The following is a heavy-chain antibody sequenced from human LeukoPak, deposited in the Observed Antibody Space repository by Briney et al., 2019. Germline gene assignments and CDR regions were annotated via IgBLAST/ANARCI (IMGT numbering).Heavy chain of an antibody. D-gene: IGHD6-6*01. CDR2: ISYDGSNK. J-gene: IGHJ5*01. CDR1: GFTFSSYA. Sequence: GRSLRLSCAASGFTFSSYAMHWVRQAPGKGLEWVAVISYDGSNKYYADSVKGRFTISRDNSKNTLYLQMNSLRAEDTALYYCAKDKGDYTSSSSSYNWFDSWGQGTLVTVSS. CDR3: AKDKGDYTSSSSSYNWFDS. V-gene: IGHV3-30-3*01.